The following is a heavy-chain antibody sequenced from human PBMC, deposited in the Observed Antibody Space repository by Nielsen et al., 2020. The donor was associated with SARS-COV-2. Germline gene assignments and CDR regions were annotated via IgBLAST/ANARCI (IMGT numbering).Heavy chain of an antibody. CDR1: GYTFTSYA. J-gene: IGHJ4*02. D-gene: IGHD6-13*01. CDR2: IIPILGIA. CDR3: ARGVYSSSLDY. Sequence: SVKVSCKASGYTFTSYAISWVRQAPGQGLEWMGRIIPILGIANYAQKFQGRVTITADKSTSTAYMELSSLRSEDTAVYYCARGVYSSSLDYWGQGTLVTVSS. V-gene: IGHV1-69*04.